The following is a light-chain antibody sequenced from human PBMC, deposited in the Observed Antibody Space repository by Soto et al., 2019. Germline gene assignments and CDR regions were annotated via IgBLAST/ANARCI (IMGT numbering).Light chain of an antibody. CDR3: QEGTYWPA. V-gene: IGKV3-11*01. CDR1: QSVSGS. J-gene: IGKJ4*01. Sequence: PGEEATLSCRASQSVSGSLGWYQQKPGQAPRLIIYDASVRATGIPARFSGSGSGTDFTLTISSLEPEDFAVYYCQEGTYWPAFGGGTTVDLK. CDR2: DAS.